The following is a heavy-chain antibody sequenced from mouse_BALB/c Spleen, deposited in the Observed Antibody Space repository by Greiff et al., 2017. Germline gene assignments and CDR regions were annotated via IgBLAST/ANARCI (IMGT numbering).Heavy chain of an antibody. Sequence: VQLQESGAELVRPGVSVKISCKGSGYTFTDYAMHWVKQSHAKSLEWIGVISTYYGDASYNQKFKGKATMTVDKSSSTAYMELARLTSEDSAIYYCARDYDEWFAYWGQGTLVTVSA. D-gene: IGHD2-4*01. CDR2: ISTYYGDA. J-gene: IGHJ3*01. V-gene: IGHV1S137*01. CDR1: GYTFTDYA. CDR3: ARDYDEWFAY.